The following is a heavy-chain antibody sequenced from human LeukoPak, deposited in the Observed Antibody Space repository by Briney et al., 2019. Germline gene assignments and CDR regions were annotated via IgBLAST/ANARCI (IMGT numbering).Heavy chain of an antibody. CDR3: ARRAGEYSHPYDY. Sequence: ETLSLTCAVYGGSFSGYYWSWVRQAPGKGLEWVSFIYSGGNTHYSDSVKGRFTISRDNSKNTLYLQMNSPRAEDTAVYYCARRAGEYSHPYDYWGQGTLVTVSS. CDR1: GGSFSGYY. V-gene: IGHV3-53*01. J-gene: IGHJ4*02. CDR2: IYSGGNT. D-gene: IGHD4-17*01.